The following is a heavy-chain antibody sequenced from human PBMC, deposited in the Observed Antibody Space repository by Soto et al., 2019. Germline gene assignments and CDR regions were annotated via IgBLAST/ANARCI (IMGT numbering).Heavy chain of an antibody. CDR1: GGSISSSHW. CDR2: ISHSGTS. Sequence: QVQLQESGPGLVKPSGTLSLTCAVSGGSISSSHWWTWVRQSPGKGLEYIGEISHSGTSNSNPSLKSRVTLSVDKSKNHFSLSQISVTAADTAVYYCARVVLTITRGAFDAWGQGTLVIVSS. V-gene: IGHV4-4*02. CDR3: ARVVLTITRGAFDA. J-gene: IGHJ3*01. D-gene: IGHD3-9*01.